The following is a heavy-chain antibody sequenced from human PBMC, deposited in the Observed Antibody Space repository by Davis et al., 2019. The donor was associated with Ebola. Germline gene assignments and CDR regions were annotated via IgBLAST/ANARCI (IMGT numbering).Heavy chain of an antibody. J-gene: IGHJ6*02. CDR2: INPNSGGT. V-gene: IGHV1-2*02. Sequence: ASVKVSCKASGYTFTGYYMHWVRQAPGQGLEWMGWINPNSGGTNYAQKFQGRVTMTRDTSISTAYMELSRLRSDDTAVYYCARAVVVVVAATYYYYYGMDVWGQGTTVTVSS. D-gene: IGHD2-15*01. CDR3: ARAVVVVVAATYYYYYGMDV. CDR1: GYTFTGYY.